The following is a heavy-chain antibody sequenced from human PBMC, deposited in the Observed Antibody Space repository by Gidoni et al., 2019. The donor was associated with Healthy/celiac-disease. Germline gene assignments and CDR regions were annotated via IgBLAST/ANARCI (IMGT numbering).Heavy chain of an antibody. V-gene: IGHV3-23*01. CDR2: ISGSGGST. J-gene: IGHJ6*02. Sequence: EVQLLESGGGLVQPGGSLRLPCAASGFTFSSYAMVWVGQAPGKGMEGVSAISGSGGSTYYADSVKSRFTISRDNSKNTLYLQMNSLRAEDTAVYYCAIGPGGMDVWGQGTTVTVSS. CDR1: GFTFSSYA. D-gene: IGHD3-16*01. CDR3: AIGPGGMDV.